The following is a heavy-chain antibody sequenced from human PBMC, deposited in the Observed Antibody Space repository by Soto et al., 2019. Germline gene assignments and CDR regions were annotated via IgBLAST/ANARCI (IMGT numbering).Heavy chain of an antibody. J-gene: IGHJ4*02. CDR2: IIPIFGTA. CDR1: GGTFSRHA. CDR3: ARGWGYDSNDYYYAY. V-gene: IGHV1-69*01. D-gene: IGHD3-22*01. Sequence: QVQLVQSGAEVRKPGSSVKVSCKASGGTFSRHAISWLRQAPGQGLEWMGGIIPIFGTANHAQKFQGRVTIIADESTSTVYMELSSLRYEDTAMYYCARGWGYDSNDYYYAYWGQGTLVIVSS.